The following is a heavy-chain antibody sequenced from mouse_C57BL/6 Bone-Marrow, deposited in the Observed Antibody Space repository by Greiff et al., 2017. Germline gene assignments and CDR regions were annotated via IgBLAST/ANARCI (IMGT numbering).Heavy chain of an antibody. CDR3: ARDYYDYDGALDFDY. CDR2: ISSGSSTI. CDR1: GFTFSDYG. V-gene: IGHV5-17*01. Sequence: EVQLVESGGGLVKPGGSLKLSCAASGFTFSDYGMHWVRQAPEKGLEWVAYISSGSSTIYYADTVKGRFTISRDNAKNTLFLQMTSLRSEDTAMYYCARDYYDYDGALDFDYWGQGTTLTVSS. J-gene: IGHJ2*01. D-gene: IGHD2-4*01.